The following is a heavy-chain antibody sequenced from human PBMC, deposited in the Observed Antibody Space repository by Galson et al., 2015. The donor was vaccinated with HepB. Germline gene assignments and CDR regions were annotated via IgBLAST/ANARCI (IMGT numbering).Heavy chain of an antibody. V-gene: IGHV3-15*01. Sequence: SLRLSCAASGFTFSNAWMSWVRQAPGKGLEWVGRIKSKTDGGTTDYAAPVKGRFTISRDDSKNTLYLQMNSLKTEDTAVYYCTTGEGGSYPYWYFDLWGRGTLVTVSS. J-gene: IGHJ2*01. CDR2: IKSKTDGGTT. D-gene: IGHD1-26*01. CDR1: GFTFSNAW. CDR3: TTGEGGSYPYWYFDL.